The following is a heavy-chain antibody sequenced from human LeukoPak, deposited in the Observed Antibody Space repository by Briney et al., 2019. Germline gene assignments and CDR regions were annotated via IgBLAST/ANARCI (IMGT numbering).Heavy chain of an antibody. CDR2: INPNSGGT. D-gene: IGHD2-15*01. CDR1: GYTFTGYY. J-gene: IGHJ4*02. CDR3: ARDSGVCSGGSCYSDFDY. V-gene: IGHV1-2*02. Sequence: ASVKVSCKASGYTFTGYYMHWVRQAPGQGLEWMGWINPNSGGTNYAQKFQGRVTMTRDTSISTAYMELSRLRSDDTAVYYCARDSGVCSGGSCYSDFDYWGQGTLVTVSS.